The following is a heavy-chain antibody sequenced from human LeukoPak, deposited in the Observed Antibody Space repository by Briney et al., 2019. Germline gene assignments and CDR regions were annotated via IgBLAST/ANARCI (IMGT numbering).Heavy chain of an antibody. CDR3: TRDPGVRLSSGWFDY. D-gene: IGHD6-19*01. V-gene: IGHV3-48*01. CDR2: ISSSGTTI. CDR1: GFTFSTYT. Sequence: GSLRPSCAASGFTFSTYTMNWVRQAPGKGLEWVSYISSSGTTIYYADSVKGRFTISRDNAKNTLYLQMNSLRAEDTAVYYCTRDPGVRLSSGWFDYWGQGTLVTVSS. J-gene: IGHJ5*01.